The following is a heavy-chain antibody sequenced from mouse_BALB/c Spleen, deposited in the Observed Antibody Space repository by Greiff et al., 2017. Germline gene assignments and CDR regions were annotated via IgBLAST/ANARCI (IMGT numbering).Heavy chain of an antibody. V-gene: IGHV7-3*02. CDR1: GFTFTDYY. J-gene: IGHJ4*01. CDR3: ARDRGNAMDY. CDR2: IRNKANGYTT. Sequence: EVKLMEFGGGLVQPGGSLRLSCATSGFTFTDYYMSWVRQPPGKALEWLGFIRNKANGYTTEYSASVKGRFTISRDNSQSILYLQMNTLRAEDSATYYCARDRGNAMDYWGQGTSVTVSS.